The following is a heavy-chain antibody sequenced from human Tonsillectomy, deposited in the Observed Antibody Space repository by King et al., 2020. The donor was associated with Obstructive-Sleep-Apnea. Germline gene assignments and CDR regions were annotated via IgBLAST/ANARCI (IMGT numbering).Heavy chain of an antibody. D-gene: IGHD5-18*01. CDR1: GYSFTSYW. CDR2: LYPGDSDT. CDR3: ARRVDTAMANDAFDI. V-gene: IGHV5-51*01. Sequence: QLVQSGAEVKKPGESLKISCKGSGYSFTSYWIGWVRQMPGKCLEWMGILYPGDSDTRYRPSFQGQVTISADKSISTAYLQWSSLKASDTAMYYCARRVDTAMANDAFDIWGQGTMVTVSS. J-gene: IGHJ3*02.